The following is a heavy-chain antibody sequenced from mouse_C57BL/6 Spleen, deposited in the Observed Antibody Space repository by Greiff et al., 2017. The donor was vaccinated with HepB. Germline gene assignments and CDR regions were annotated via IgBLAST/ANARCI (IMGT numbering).Heavy chain of an antibody. D-gene: IGHD3-2*02. CDR2: INPSTGGT. CDR3: ARDSSGLSGDY. J-gene: IGHJ4*01. Sequence: EVQLQQSGPELVKPGASVKISCKASGYSFTGYYMNWVKQSPEKSLEWIGEINPSTGGTTYNQKFKAKATLTVDKSSSTAYMQLKSLTSEDSAVYYCARDSSGLSGDYWGQGTSVTVSS. CDR1: GYSFTGYY. V-gene: IGHV1-42*01.